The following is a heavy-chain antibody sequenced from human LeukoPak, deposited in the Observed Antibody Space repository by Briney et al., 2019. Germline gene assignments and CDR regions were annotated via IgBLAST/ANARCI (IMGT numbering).Heavy chain of an antibody. D-gene: IGHD3-22*01. Sequence: ASVKVSCKASGYTFTSYGISWVRQAPGQGLEWMGWISAYNGNTNYAQKFQGRVTMTEDTSTDTAYMELSSLRSEDTAVYYCATAPRNYYDSSGYYDYWGQGTLVTVSS. CDR3: ATAPRNYYDSSGYYDY. J-gene: IGHJ4*02. CDR1: GYTFTSYG. CDR2: ISAYNGNT. V-gene: IGHV1-18*01.